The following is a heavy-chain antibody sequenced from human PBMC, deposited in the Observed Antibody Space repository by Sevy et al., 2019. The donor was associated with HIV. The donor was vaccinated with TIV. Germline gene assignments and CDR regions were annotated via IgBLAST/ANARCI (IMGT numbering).Heavy chain of an antibody. CDR1: GDSVSSNGAA. CDR3: ASSSSTWDGVKRQFDY. Sequence: SQTLSLTCGISGDSVSSNGAAWNWIRQSPSRGLEWLGRTYYRSKWYYDYALSVKSRITISPDTSKNQFSLQLNSVTPEDTAVYYCASSSSTWDGVKRQFDYWGQGTLVTVSS. D-gene: IGHD6-13*01. V-gene: IGHV6-1*01. CDR2: TYYRSKWYY. J-gene: IGHJ4*02.